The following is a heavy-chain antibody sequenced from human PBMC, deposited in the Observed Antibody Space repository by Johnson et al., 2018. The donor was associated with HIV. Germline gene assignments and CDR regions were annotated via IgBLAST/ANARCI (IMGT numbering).Heavy chain of an antibody. Sequence: QVQLVESGGGLVQPGGSLRLSCVASGFTFSSYDMHWVRQAPGKGLEWVAVISYDGNNKYYADSVKGRFTISRDNSKNTLYLQMNSLRAEDTAVYYCAKVYCGGDCSFGGAAFNIWGQGTMVTVSS. D-gene: IGHD2-21*02. CDR1: GFTFSSYD. J-gene: IGHJ3*02. CDR2: ISYDGNNK. CDR3: AKVYCGGDCSFGGAAFNI. V-gene: IGHV3-30*18.